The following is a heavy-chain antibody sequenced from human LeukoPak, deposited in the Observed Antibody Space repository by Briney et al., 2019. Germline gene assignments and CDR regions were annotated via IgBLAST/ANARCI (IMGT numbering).Heavy chain of an antibody. J-gene: IGHJ6*02. CDR3: ARVPDCSGGSCYCYYGMDV. CDR1: GGSISSGGYY. Sequence: PSQTLSLTCTVSGGSISSGGYYWSWIRQHPGKGLEWIGYIYYSGSTYYNPSLKSRVTISVDTSKNQFSLKLSSVTAADTAVYYCARVPDCSGGSCYCYYGMDVWGQGTTVTVSS. D-gene: IGHD2-15*01. V-gene: IGHV4-31*03. CDR2: IYYSGST.